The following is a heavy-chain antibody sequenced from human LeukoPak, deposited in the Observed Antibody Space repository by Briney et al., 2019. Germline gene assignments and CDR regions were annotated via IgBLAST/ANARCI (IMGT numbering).Heavy chain of an antibody. J-gene: IGHJ5*02. CDR1: GVSFSGSY. CDR3: ARESGYYDVLTGYYNQNWFDP. V-gene: IGHV4-34*01. Sequence: SETLSLTCAVYGVSFSGSYWSWIRQPPGKGLEWIGEINHSGSTNYNPSLKSRVTISVDTSKNQFSLKLTSVTAADTAVFYCARESGYYDVLTGYYNQNWFDPWGQGTLVTVSS. CDR2: INHSGST. D-gene: IGHD3-9*01.